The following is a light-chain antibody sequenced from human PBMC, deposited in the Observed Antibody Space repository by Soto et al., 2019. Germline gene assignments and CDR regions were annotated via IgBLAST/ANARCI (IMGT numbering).Light chain of an antibody. CDR2: DAS. J-gene: IGKJ4*01. CDR1: RSISSY. Sequence: EIVLTQSPATLSLSPGERATLSCRASRSISSYLAWYQQKPGQAPRLLIYDASIRATGIPARFSGSGSGTDFTLTISSLDPEDFAVYYSQQRSTTFGGGTKVDIK. V-gene: IGKV3-11*01. CDR3: QQRSTT.